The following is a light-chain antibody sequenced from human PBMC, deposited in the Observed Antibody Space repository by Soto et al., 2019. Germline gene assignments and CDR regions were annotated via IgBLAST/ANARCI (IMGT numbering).Light chain of an antibody. J-gene: IGKJ5*01. CDR3: QQRRSWPPTIT. Sequence: EIVMTQSPATLSVSPGERATLSCRASQTLSNSFIAWYQQRPGQAPRLLIYDASYRATDIPPRFSGSGSGSDFTLTISSLEPEDFAVYYCQQRRSWPPTITFGQGTRLVIK. CDR2: DAS. V-gene: IGKV3D-20*02. CDR1: QTLSNSF.